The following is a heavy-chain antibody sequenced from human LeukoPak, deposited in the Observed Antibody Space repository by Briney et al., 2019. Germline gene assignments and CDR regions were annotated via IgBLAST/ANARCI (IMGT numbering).Heavy chain of an antibody. Sequence: SETLSLTCTVSSGSISSYYWSWIRQPPGKGLEWIGYGYYSGSTNSNPALESRVTISVDTSKNQFALRLSSVTAADTAVYYCARHGVNYDSSGYYYYFDYWGQGTLVTVSS. CDR3: ARHGVNYDSSGYYYYFDY. V-gene: IGHV4-59*08. CDR1: SGSISSYY. D-gene: IGHD3-22*01. CDR2: GYYSGST. J-gene: IGHJ4*02.